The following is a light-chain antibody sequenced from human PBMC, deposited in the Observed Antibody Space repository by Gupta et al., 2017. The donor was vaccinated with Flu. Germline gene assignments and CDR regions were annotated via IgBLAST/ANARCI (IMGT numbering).Light chain of an antibody. V-gene: IGLV3-21*02. CDR2: DDG. CDR3: HVWDGSVNKRVWV. CDR1: TNRSNP. J-gene: IGLJ3*02. Sequence: TTRGTSGGNTNRSNPVRWYQQKPGQGPALVVVDDGLRPSGFPRRYPGSTSRNTATLIISRGEAGDEDDDYCHVWDGSVNKRVWVFGGGTKLTVL.